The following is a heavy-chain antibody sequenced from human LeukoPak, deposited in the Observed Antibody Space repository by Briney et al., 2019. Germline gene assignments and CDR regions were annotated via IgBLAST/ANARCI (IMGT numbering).Heavy chain of an antibody. D-gene: IGHD3-3*01. CDR3: ARDPETYYDFWSGYYNTHHMDV. CDR1: GFTFSSYA. J-gene: IGHJ6*02. V-gene: IGHV3-30-3*01. CDR2: ISYDGSNK. Sequence: TGGSLRLSCAASGFTFSSYAMHWVRQAPGKGLEWVAVISYDGSNKYYADSVKGRFTISRDNSKNTLYLQMNSLRAEDTAVYYCARDPETYYDFWSGYYNTHHMDVWGQGTTVTVPS.